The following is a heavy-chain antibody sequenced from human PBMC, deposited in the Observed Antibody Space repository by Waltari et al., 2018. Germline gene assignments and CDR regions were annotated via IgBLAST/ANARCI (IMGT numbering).Heavy chain of an antibody. V-gene: IGHV4-39*07. J-gene: IGHJ4*02. D-gene: IGHD2-21*02. CDR1: GGLISCTTYY. CDR3: ARRVVTTGGVDY. Sequence: QLQLPESGPRLVRPSETLSLSCTVSGGLISCTTYYWAWVRQTPGKGLEWIGYIHYSGNTYYNPSLRSRVTISVDTSKNQFSLNLRSVTAADTAVYYCARRVVTTGGVDYWGQGTLVTVSS. CDR2: IHYSGNT.